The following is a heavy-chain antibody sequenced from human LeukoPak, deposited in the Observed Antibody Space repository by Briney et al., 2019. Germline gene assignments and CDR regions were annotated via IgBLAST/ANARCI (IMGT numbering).Heavy chain of an antibody. CDR3: ARDHVRFIRRRNNVFDI. D-gene: IGHD1-14*01. J-gene: IGHJ3*02. CDR2: IYHSGST. V-gene: IGHV4-38-2*02. CDR1: GYSISSGYY. Sequence: SETLSLTRTVSGYSISSGYYWGWIRQPPGKGLEWIGSIYHSGSTYYNPSLKSRVTISVDTSKNQFSLKLTSVTAADTAVYYCARDHVRFIRRRNNVFDIWGQGTMVTVSS.